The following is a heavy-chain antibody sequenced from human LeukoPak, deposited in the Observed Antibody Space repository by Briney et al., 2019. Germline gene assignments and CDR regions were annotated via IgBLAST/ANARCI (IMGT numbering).Heavy chain of an antibody. D-gene: IGHD3-3*01. CDR1: GFTFSNYW. CDR2: INSDGSST. V-gene: IGHV3-74*01. Sequence: PGGSLRLSCAASGFTFSNYWMHWVRQAPGEGLVWVSRINSDGSSTSYADSVKGRFTISRDNAKNTLYLQMNSLRAEDTAVYYCARDLSETYYIDHWGQGTLVTVSS. CDR3: ARDLSETYYIDH. J-gene: IGHJ4*02.